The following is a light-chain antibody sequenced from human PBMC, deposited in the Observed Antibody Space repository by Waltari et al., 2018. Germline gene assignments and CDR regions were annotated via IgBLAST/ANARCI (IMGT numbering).Light chain of an antibody. V-gene: IGLV1-44*01. Sequence: QSVLTQAPSASGTPGQRVTIPCSGGSSNIGNTTVFWYQQLPGTAPKLLIYPNNNRPSGVPDRFSSSKSGTSASLAITGLQSDDEADYYCATWDDRLKRPVFGGGTKLTVL. CDR3: ATWDDRLKRPV. CDR1: SSNIGNTT. J-gene: IGLJ2*01. CDR2: PNN.